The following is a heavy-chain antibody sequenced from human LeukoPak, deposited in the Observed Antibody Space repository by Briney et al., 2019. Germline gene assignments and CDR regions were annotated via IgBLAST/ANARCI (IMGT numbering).Heavy chain of an antibody. J-gene: IGHJ4*02. Sequence: ASVKVSFKASGYTFTGYYMHWLRQAPGQVLGWVGWRNPNSCFRECAKKFQGRVTRTTDSSTSTAYMELSSLSSDDTAVYYCASRPDQHLLYYFDYWGQGALVTVSS. CDR2: RNPNSCFR. CDR3: ASRPDQHLLYYFDY. V-gene: IGHV1-2*02. D-gene: IGHD2-15*01. CDR1: GYTFTGYY.